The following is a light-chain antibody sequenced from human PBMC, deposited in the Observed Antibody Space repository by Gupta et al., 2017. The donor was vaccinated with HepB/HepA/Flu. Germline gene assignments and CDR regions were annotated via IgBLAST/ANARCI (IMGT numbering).Light chain of an antibody. J-gene: IGKJ5*01. CDR1: QSVDSY. V-gene: IGKV3-11*01. Sequence: EIVLTQSPATLSLSPGERATLSCRASQSVDSYLIWYQQKPGQAPRLLIYDTSTRATGVSDRFSGSGSGTDFTLTISSLEPEDFAVYYCQQRRSWPLTFGQGTQMEIK. CDR3: QQRRSWPLT. CDR2: DTS.